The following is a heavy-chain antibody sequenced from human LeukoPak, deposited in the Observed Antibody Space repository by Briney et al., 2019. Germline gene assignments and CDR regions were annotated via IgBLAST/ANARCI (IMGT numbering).Heavy chain of an antibody. V-gene: IGHV3-7*01. D-gene: IGHD1-26*01. CDR2: IKQDGNTV. CDR1: GFTFSSYW. J-gene: IGHJ3*02. CDR3: LVGAKYETFDI. Sequence: GGFLRLSCAASGFTFSSYWMSWVRQAPGKGLEWVANIKQDGNTVYYVDSVKGRFTISRDNAKKSLYLQMNSLRAEDTAVYYCLVGAKYETFDIWGQGTMVTVSS.